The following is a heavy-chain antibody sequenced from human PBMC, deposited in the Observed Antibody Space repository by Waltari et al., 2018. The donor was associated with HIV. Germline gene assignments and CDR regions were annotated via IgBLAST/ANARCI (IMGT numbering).Heavy chain of an antibody. CDR3: ARENVVVVAATPFDY. CDR2: IYTSGST. D-gene: IGHD2-15*01. J-gene: IGHJ4*02. CDR1: GGSISSGSYY. V-gene: IGHV4-61*02. Sequence: QVQLQESGPGLVKPSQTLSLTCTVSGGSISSGSYYWSWLRQPAGKGLEWIGRIYTSGSTNYNPSLKSRVTISVDTSKNQFSLKLSSVTAADTAVYYCARENVVVVAATPFDYWGQGTLVTVSS.